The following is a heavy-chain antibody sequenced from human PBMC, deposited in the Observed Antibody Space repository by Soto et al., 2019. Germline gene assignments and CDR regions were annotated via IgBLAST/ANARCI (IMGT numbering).Heavy chain of an antibody. CDR3: ARGIVGGSTRAFDV. CDR1: GGTFSNYP. D-gene: IGHD1-26*01. Sequence: QVQLVQSGAEVKKPGSSVKVSCKASGGTFSNYPITWVRRAPGQGLEWLGGIIPIFGKADYTQKFQGRVTITADEPTSTAYMEISSLRSEDTAIYFCARGIVGGSTRAFDVWGQGTKVTVSS. CDR2: IIPIFGKA. J-gene: IGHJ3*01. V-gene: IGHV1-69*01.